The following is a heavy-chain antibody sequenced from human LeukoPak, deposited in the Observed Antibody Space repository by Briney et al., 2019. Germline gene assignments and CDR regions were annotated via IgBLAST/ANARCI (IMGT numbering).Heavy chain of an antibody. CDR2: IIPIFGTA. CDR3: ARDTKGVAARPYYFDY. Sequence: VKVSCKASGGTFSSYAISWVRQALGQGLEWMGGIIPIFGTANYAQKFQGRVTITADKSTSTAYMELSSLRSEDTAVYYCARDTKGVAARPYYFDYWGQGTLVTVSS. V-gene: IGHV1-69*06. CDR1: GGTFSSYA. J-gene: IGHJ4*02. D-gene: IGHD6-6*01.